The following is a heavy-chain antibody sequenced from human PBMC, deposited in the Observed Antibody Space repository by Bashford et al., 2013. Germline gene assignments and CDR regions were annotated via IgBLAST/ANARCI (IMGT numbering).Heavy chain of an antibody. CDR3: ARVHGSGWSRNWFDP. CDR2: IYYSGST. J-gene: IGHJ5*02. D-gene: IGHD6-19*01. CDR1: GGSISSGNYY. Sequence: SSETLSLTCTVSGGSISSGNYYWSWVRQHPGKGLEWIGYIYYSGSTYYNPPSRVDLSYQVDTSKNQFSLKLSSVTAADTAVYYCARVHGSGWSRNWFDPVGP. V-gene: IGHV4-31*03.